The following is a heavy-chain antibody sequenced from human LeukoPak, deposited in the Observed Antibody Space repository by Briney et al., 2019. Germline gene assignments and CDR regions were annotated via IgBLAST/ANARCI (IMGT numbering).Heavy chain of an antibody. CDR3: AKDYDILTGYSNGYYFDQ. CDR1: GFDFSGYG. Sequence: PGRSLRLSCEASGFDFSGYGIHWVRQAPGKGLGWVAVISYDGTNTFYADSVKGRFTISRDNAENTLYLQMSSLRAEDTAVYYCAKDYDILTGYSNGYYFDQWGQGTQVTVSS. D-gene: IGHD3-9*01. J-gene: IGHJ4*02. CDR2: ISYDGTNT. V-gene: IGHV3-30*18.